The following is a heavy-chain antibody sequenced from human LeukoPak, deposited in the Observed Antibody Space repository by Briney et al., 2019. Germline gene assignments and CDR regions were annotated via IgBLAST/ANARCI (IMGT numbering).Heavy chain of an antibody. CDR1: DVSISSHY. V-gene: IGHV4-59*11. Sequence: SETLSLTCSVSDVSISSHYWSWLRQPPGKGLEWIPYMRDTVNTKDNPSFKSRLTLSADTSKNQFSLRLSSVTAADSAVYYCATIKRGNIYGYFDFWGQGILVTVSS. D-gene: IGHD5-18*01. CDR3: ATIKRGNIYGYFDF. CDR2: MRDTVNT. J-gene: IGHJ4*02.